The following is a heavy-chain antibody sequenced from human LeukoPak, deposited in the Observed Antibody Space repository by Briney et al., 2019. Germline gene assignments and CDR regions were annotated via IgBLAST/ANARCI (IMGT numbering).Heavy chain of an antibody. Sequence: GGSLRLSCAASGFTFSSYAMHWVRQAPGKGLEWVAVISYDGSNKYYADFVKGRFTISRDNSKNTLYLQMNSLRAEDTAVYYCASLPDYYVSSGYYDYFDYWGQGTLVTVSS. D-gene: IGHD3-22*01. CDR2: ISYDGSNK. J-gene: IGHJ4*02. CDR3: ASLPDYYVSSGYYDYFDY. V-gene: IGHV3-30*04. CDR1: GFTFSSYA.